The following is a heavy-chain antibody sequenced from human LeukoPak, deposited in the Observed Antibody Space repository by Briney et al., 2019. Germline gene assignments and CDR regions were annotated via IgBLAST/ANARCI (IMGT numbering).Heavy chain of an antibody. CDR1: TFSFSTYG. Sequence: GGSLRLSCAASTFSFSTYGMHWVRQAPGKGLEWVAFIQYDGSIKLYGDSVKGRFTISRDNSKNTLYLQMNSLRAEDTAVYYCAKDRTYSSSWSYPEYWGQGTLVTVSS. D-gene: IGHD6-13*01. V-gene: IGHV3-30*02. J-gene: IGHJ4*02. CDR3: AKDRTYSSSWSYPEY. CDR2: IQYDGSIK.